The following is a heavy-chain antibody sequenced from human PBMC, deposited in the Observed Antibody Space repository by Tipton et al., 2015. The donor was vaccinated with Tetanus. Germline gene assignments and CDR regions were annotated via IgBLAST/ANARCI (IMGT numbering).Heavy chain of an antibody. V-gene: IGHV3-33*01. J-gene: IGHJ4*02. CDR2: IWNDGSNT. D-gene: IGHD3-10*01. Sequence: SLRLSCAASGFSFSSYGMHWVRQAPGKGLEWVALIWNDGSNTYYADSVKGRFTISRDNSKSTLYLQMSSLRDEDTAVYFCARDRTFTVRQSRGGLDYWGQGTLVPVSS. CDR1: GFSFSSYG. CDR3: ARDRTFTVRQSRGGLDY.